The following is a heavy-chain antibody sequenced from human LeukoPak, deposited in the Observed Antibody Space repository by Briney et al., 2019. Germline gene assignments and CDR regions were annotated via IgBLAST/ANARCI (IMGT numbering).Heavy chain of an antibody. V-gene: IGHV3-23*01. J-gene: IGHJ3*02. D-gene: IGHD2-21*02. CDR1: RFTSSNYW. CDR3: AKSTLIVVVPAGAFDI. CDR2: ISGSGGST. Sequence: PGGSLRLSSAASRFTSSNYWMHWVRQAPGKGLEWVSAISGSGGSTYYADSVKGRFTISRDNSKNTLYLQMNSLRAEDTAVYYCAKSTLIVVVPAGAFDIWGQGTMVTVSS.